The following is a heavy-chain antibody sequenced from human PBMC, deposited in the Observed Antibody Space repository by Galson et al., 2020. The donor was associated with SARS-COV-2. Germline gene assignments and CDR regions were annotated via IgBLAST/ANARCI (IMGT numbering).Heavy chain of an antibody. V-gene: IGHV3-30*18. J-gene: IGHJ5*02. CDR3: AKDYVLLWFGEPPPGFDP. CDR1: GFTFSSYG. CDR2: ISYDGSNK. D-gene: IGHD3-10*01. Sequence: GESLKISCAASGFTFSSYGMHWVRQAPGKGLEWVAVISYDGSNKYYADSVKGRFTISRDNSKNTLYLQMNSLRAEDTAVYYCAKDYVLLWFGEPPPGFDPWGQGTLVTVSS.